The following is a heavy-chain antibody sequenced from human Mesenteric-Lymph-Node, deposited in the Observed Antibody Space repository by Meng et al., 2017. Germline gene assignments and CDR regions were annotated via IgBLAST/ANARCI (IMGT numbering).Heavy chain of an antibody. CDR3: ARRYGASAYNWFDP. CDR1: GGSFSGYY. D-gene: IGHD4-17*01. V-gene: IGHV4-34*01. Sequence: QVQLPKWGPGLWKPSETLSLTCPVDGGSFSGYYWSWIRQPPGKGLEWIGEINHSGSTNYNPSLKSRVTISVDTSKNQFSLKLSSVTAADTAVYYCARRYGASAYNWFDPWGQGTLVTVSS. CDR2: INHSGST. J-gene: IGHJ5*02.